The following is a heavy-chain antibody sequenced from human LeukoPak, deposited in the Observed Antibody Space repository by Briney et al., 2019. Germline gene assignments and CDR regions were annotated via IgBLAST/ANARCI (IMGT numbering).Heavy chain of an antibody. J-gene: IGHJ4*02. CDR3: ARGRSESYRRKLDY. CDR1: GGSFSGYY. V-gene: IGHV4-34*01. Sequence: SETLSLTCAVYGGSFSGYYWSWIRQPPGKGLEWIGEINHSGSTNYNPSLKSRVTISVDTSKNQFSLKLSSVTAADTAVYYCARGRSESYRRKLDYWGQGTLVTVSS. D-gene: IGHD3-10*01. CDR2: INHSGST.